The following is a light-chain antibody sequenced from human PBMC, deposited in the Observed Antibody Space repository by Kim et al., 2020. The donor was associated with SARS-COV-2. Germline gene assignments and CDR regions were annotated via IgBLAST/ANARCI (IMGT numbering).Light chain of an antibody. CDR2: YDS. CDR1: NIGSQS. V-gene: IGLV3-21*04. CDR3: QVWDSSSDHVV. J-gene: IGLJ2*01. Sequence: PGEKATITCAGNNIGSQSVLWYQQKPGQAPLLVIFYDSDRPSGIPERFSGSNSGNTATLTISRVEAGDEADYYCQVWDSSSDHVVFGGGTQLTVL.